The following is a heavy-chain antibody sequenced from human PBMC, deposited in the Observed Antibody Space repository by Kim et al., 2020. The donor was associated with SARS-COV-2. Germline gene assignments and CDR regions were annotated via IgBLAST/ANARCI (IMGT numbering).Heavy chain of an antibody. CDR3: AXXXXIFGVVTPDDAFXI. J-gene: IGHJ3*02. V-gene: IGHV3-23*01. CDR1: GFTFSSYA. Sequence: GGSLRLSCAASGFTFSSYAMSWVRQAPGKGLEWVSAISGSGGSTYYADSVKGRFXXSXDNSKNTLYLQMXXXRXEDTAVYYXAXXXXIFGVVTPDDAFXIWGQXXXVTVSS. CDR2: ISGSGGST. D-gene: IGHD3-3*01.